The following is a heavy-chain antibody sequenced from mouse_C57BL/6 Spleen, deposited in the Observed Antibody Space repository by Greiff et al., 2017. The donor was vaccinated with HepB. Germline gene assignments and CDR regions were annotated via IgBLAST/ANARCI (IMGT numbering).Heavy chain of an antibody. CDR1: GFTFSSYA. CDR2: ISDGGSYT. CDR3: ARAPYHTGFAY. Sequence: EVQVVESGGGLVKPGGSLKLSCAASGFTFSSYAMSWVRQTPEKRLEWVATISDGGSYTYYPDNVKGRFTISRDNAKNNLYLQMSHLKSEDTAMYYCARAPYHTGFAYWGQGTLVTVSA. J-gene: IGHJ3*01. D-gene: IGHD1-1*01. V-gene: IGHV5-4*01.